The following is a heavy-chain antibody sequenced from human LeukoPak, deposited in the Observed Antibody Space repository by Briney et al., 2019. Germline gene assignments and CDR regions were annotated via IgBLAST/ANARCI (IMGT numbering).Heavy chain of an antibody. V-gene: IGHV4-61*02. CDR2: IYTSGST. CDR3: SSSYSSSSRWWFDH. J-gene: IGHJ5*02. D-gene: IGHD6-6*01. CDR1: GGSISSGSYY. Sequence: PSETLSLTCTVSGGSISSGSYYWNWIRQPAGKGLECIGRIYTSGSTNYNPSLKGRVTISVDTSKNQFSLKLSSVTAADTAVYYCSSSYSSSSRWWFDHWGQGTLVTVSS.